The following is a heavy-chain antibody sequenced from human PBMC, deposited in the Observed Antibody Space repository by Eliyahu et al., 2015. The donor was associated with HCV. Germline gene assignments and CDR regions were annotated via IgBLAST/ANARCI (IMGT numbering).Heavy chain of an antibody. Sequence: QVQLQQWGAGLLKPSETLSLTCAVYXGSFSGYYWXWIRQPPGKGLEWIXEIGHSGSTNYNPSLKSRVTISVDTSKNQFSLKLSSLTAADTAVYHCARGPSRFREFGFDIWGQGTMVTVSS. CDR1: XGSFSGYY. J-gene: IGHJ3*02. V-gene: IGHV4-34*01. CDR2: IGHSGST. D-gene: IGHD3-10*01. CDR3: ARGPSRFREFGFDI.